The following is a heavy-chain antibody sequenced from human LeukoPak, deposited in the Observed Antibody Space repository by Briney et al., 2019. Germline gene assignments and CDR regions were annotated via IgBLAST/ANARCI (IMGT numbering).Heavy chain of an antibody. CDR1: GFTVSSNY. D-gene: IGHD6-13*01. Sequence: GGSLRLXCAASGFTVSSNYMSWVRRAPGKGLEWVSVIYSGGSTYYADSVKGRFTISRDNSKNTLYLHMNSLRPEDTAVYYCARAGSSWYPLDYWGQGTLVTVSS. J-gene: IGHJ4*02. CDR3: ARAGSSWYPLDY. CDR2: IYSGGST. V-gene: IGHV3-66*02.